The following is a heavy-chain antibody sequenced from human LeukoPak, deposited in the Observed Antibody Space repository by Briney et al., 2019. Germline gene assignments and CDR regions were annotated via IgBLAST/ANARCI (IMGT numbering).Heavy chain of an antibody. D-gene: IGHD5-18*01. CDR2: ISSSSSYI. J-gene: IGHJ4*02. CDR3: ARDGGYSYGYPLDY. V-gene: IGHV3-21*01. Sequence: GGSLRLSCAASGFTFSTYNMNWVRQAPGKGLEWVSSISSSSSYIYYADSVKGRFTVSRDNAKNSLYLQMNSLRAEDTAMYYCARDGGYSYGYPLDYWGQGTLVTVSS. CDR1: GFTFSTYN.